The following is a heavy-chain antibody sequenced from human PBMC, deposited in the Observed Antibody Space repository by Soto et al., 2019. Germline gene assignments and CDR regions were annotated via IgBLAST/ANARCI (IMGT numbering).Heavy chain of an antibody. Sequence: PSQTLSLTCAISGDSVSSNSAAWNWIRQSPSRGLEWLGRTYYRSKWYNDYAVSVKSRITINPDTSKNQFSLQLNSVTPEDTAVYYCATQSLEYSSSSSHYYYGMDVWGQGTTVTV. CDR1: GDSVSSNSAA. V-gene: IGHV6-1*01. J-gene: IGHJ6*02. CDR3: ATQSLEYSSSSSHYYYGMDV. D-gene: IGHD6-6*01. CDR2: TYYRSKWYN.